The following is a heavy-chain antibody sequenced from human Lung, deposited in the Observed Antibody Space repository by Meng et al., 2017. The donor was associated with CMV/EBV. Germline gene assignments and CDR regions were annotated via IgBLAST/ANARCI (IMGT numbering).Heavy chain of an antibody. J-gene: IGHJ4*02. CDR2: ISHTGQAL. Sequence: SCAASGFTFSDYFMTWIRQAPGKGLEWLSYISHTGQALYYADSVKGRFTMSRDNARKSLYLQMNSLRAEDTAIYYCAREGRKAADIWGQGKLVTVSS. CDR3: AREGRKAADI. D-gene: IGHD6-6*01. CDR1: GFTFSDYF. V-gene: IGHV3-11*01.